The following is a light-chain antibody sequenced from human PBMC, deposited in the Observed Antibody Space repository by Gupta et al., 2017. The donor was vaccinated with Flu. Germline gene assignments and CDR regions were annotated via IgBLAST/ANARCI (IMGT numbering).Light chain of an antibody. J-gene: IGKJ4*01. V-gene: IGKV1-6*01. Sequence: IQMPQPPSSLSASVGDGVTFTCRASQDIRITLGWYQQKPGKAPKLLIYNASTVQTGVPSRFSGSGSGTDFTLTISSLQAEDFATYYCLHEHNFPFTFGRGTKVEIK. CDR2: NAS. CDR1: QDIRIT. CDR3: LHEHNFPFT.